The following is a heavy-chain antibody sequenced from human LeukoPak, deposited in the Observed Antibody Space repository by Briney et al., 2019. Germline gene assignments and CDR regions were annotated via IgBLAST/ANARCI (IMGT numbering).Heavy chain of an antibody. Sequence: GASVKVSCKASGYTFTSYAMHWVRRAPGQRLEWMGWINAGNGNTKYSQKFQGRVTITRDTSASTAYMELSSLRSEDTAVYYCASTRSGYCSSTSCYALDYWGQGTLVTVSS. J-gene: IGHJ4*02. CDR3: ASTRSGYCSSTSCYALDY. D-gene: IGHD2-2*01. CDR2: INAGNGNT. CDR1: GYTFTSYA. V-gene: IGHV1-3*01.